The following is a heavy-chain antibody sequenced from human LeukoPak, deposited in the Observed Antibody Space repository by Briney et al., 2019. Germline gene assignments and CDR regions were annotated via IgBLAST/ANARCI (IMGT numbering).Heavy chain of an antibody. J-gene: IGHJ6*03. D-gene: IGHD3-3*01. CDR1: GSSISSYY. CDR3: ARAGGGFWSGYYYMDV. V-gene: IGHV4-4*07. CDR2: IYTSGST. Sequence: SETLSLTCTVSGSSISSYYWSWIRQPAGKGLEWIGRIYTSGSTNYNPSLKSRVTMSVDTSKNQFSLKLSSVTAADTAVYYCARAGGGFWSGYYYMDVWGKGTTVTVSS.